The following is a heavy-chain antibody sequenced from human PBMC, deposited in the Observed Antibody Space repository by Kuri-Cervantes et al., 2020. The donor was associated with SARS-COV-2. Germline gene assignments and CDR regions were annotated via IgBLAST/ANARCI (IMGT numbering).Heavy chain of an antibody. D-gene: IGHD1-26*01. CDR1: GGSISSGSYY. Sequence: GSLRLSCTVSGGSISSGSYYWGWIRQPPGKGLEWIGSIYYSGSTYYNPSLKSRVTISVDTSKNQFSLKLSSVTAADTAVYYCARHEREPYYFDYWGQGTLVTVSS. J-gene: IGHJ4*02. CDR2: IYYSGST. V-gene: IGHV4-39*01. CDR3: ARHEREPYYFDY.